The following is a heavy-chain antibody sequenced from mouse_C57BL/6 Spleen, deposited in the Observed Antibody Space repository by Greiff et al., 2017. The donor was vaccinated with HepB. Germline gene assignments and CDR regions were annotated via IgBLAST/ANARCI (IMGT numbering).Heavy chain of an antibody. CDR1: GYTFTSYW. J-gene: IGHJ4*01. D-gene: IGHD2-4*01. CDR3: ARECDYDGYAMDY. CDR2: IHPNSGST. Sequence: QVQLQQPGAELVKPGASVKLSCKASGYTFTSYWMHWVKQRPGQGLEWIGMIHPNSGSTNYNEKFKSKATLTVDKSSSTAYMQLSSLTSEDSAVYYCARECDYDGYAMDYWGQGTSVTVSS. V-gene: IGHV1-64*01.